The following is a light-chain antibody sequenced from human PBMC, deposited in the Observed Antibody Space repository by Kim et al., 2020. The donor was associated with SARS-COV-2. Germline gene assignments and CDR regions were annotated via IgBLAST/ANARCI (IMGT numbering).Light chain of an antibody. J-gene: IGKJ4*01. CDR1: QSVSSN. Sequence: EIVMTQSPATLSVSPGERATLSCRASQSVSSNLAWYQQQPGQAPRLLIYGASTRATGIPAKFSGSGSGTEFTLTISSLQSEDFAVYYCQQYNNWPPVTFGGGTKVDIK. CDR3: QQYNNWPPVT. CDR2: GAS. V-gene: IGKV3-15*01.